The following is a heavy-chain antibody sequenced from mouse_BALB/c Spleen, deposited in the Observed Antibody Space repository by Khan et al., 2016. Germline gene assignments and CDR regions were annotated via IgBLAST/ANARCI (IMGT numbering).Heavy chain of an antibody. CDR3: ARWDYGNYALDF. V-gene: IGHV3-2*02. CDR1: GYSITSDYA. CDR2: IAYSGST. Sequence: EVQLQESGPGLVKPSQSLSLTCTVSGYSITSDYAWNWIRQFPGNKLEWMGYIAYSGSTNYNPSLKSRISITRYASKNQFFLHLSSVTTEDRATYDCARWDYGNYALDFWGQGTSVTVSS. D-gene: IGHD2-1*01. J-gene: IGHJ4*01.